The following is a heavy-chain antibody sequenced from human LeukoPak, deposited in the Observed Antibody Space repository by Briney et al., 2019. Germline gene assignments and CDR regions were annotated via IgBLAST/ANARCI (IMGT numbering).Heavy chain of an antibody. CDR1: GYTFTGYY. V-gene: IGHV1-2*06. CDR2: IDPNSGGT. CDR3: ARDSRVSGDY. Sequence: GASVKVSCKTSGYTFTGYYIHWVRQAPGQGLEWLGRIDPNSGGTSYAHNFQGRVNMTRDTSSSKDYMDVSSLRFDDTAVYYCARDSRVSGDYWGQGTLVTVSS. J-gene: IGHJ4*02. D-gene: IGHD2-2*01.